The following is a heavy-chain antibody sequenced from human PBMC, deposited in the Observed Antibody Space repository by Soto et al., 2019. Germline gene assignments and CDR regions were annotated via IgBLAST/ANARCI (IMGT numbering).Heavy chain of an antibody. CDR3: ARGVGYCSSTSCRGLRNDY. D-gene: IGHD2-2*01. J-gene: IGHJ4*02. CDR1: GGSISSGGYS. Sequence: SETLSLTCAVSGGSISSGGYSWSWIRQPPGKGLEWIGYIYHSGSTYYNPSLKSRVTISVDTSKNQFSLKLSSVTAADTAVYYCARGVGYCSSTSCRGLRNDYWGQGTLVTVSS. V-gene: IGHV4-30-2*01. CDR2: IYHSGST.